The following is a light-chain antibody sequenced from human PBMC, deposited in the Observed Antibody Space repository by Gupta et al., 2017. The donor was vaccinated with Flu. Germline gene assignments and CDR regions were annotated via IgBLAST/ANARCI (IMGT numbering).Light chain of an antibody. CDR2: MVF. Sequence: VTPREPASTTGIARVGPLPSTRYNYLNCYRDRPGQAPHLVIYMVFNRAFGIPDRYSGSESVGDFTLKISKREAENVGIYFCRQELQGPYTFGQGTKLEIK. CDR3: RQELQGPYT. J-gene: IGKJ2*01. CDR1: VGPLPSTRYNY. V-gene: IGKV2-28*01.